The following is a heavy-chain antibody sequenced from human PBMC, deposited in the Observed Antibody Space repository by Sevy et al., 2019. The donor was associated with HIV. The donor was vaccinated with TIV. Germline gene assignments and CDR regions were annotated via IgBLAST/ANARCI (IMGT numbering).Heavy chain of an antibody. J-gene: IGHJ5*02. V-gene: IGHV1-18*04. D-gene: IGHD1-26*01. Sequence: ASVKVSCKASGYTVTSYGISWVRQAPGQGLEWMGWTSAYNGNTNYAQKLQGRVTMTTDTSTSTAYMELRSLRSDDTAVYYCARDRSGLTGQWELRGSWFDPWGQGTPVTVSS. CDR2: TSAYNGNT. CDR3: ARDRSGLTGQWELRGSWFDP. CDR1: GYTVTSYG.